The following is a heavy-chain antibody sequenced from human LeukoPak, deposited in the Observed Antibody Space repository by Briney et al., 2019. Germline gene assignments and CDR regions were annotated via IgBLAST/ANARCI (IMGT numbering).Heavy chain of an antibody. CDR2: IWYDGSNK. Sequence: PGRSLRLSXAASGFTFSSYDMHWVRQASGKGLEWVAVIWYDGSNKYYADSVNGRFTISRDNSKNTLYLQMNSLRAEDTAVYYCATTYSAYCSSTSCYGRFDYWGQGTLVTVSS. V-gene: IGHV3-33*01. CDR1: GFTFSSYD. CDR3: ATTYSAYCSSTSCYGRFDY. D-gene: IGHD2-2*01. J-gene: IGHJ4*02.